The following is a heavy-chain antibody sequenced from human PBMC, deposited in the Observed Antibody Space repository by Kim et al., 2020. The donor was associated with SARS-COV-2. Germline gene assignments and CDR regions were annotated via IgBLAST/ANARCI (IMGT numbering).Heavy chain of an antibody. V-gene: IGHV3-7*01. CDR3: ATTGACSF. J-gene: IGHJ4*02. D-gene: IGHD7-27*01. Sequence: DGSDNYYVDSVKGRFTISRDNAKNSLFLQMNSLRAEDTAIYYCATTGACSFWGQGALVTVSS. CDR2: DGSDN.